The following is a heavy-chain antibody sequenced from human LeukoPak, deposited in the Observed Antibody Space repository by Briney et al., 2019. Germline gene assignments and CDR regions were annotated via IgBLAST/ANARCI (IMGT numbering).Heavy chain of an antibody. Sequence: GRSLRLSCAASGFTFSSYFLHWVRQAPGKGLEWVAVISFDGSNKYYADSVKGRFTISRDNSKNTLYLQMNSLRAEDTAVYYCARDQHYYDSSGYFDYWGQGTLVTVSS. CDR2: ISFDGSNK. J-gene: IGHJ4*02. CDR3: ARDQHYYDSSGYFDY. D-gene: IGHD3-22*01. CDR1: GFTFSSYF. V-gene: IGHV3-30*04.